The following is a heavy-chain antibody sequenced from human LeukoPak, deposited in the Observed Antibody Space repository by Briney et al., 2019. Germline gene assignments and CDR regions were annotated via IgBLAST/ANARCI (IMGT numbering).Heavy chain of an antibody. D-gene: IGHD3-22*01. V-gene: IGHV1-8*01. CDR1: GYTFTSHD. CDR3: AREVRDSSGYYYVYGMDV. CDR2: MNPISGIT. J-gene: IGHJ6*02. Sequence: ASVKVSCKASGYTFTSHDINWVRQATGQGPEWMGWMNPISGITGYAQRFQGRVTMTRDTSMSTAYVELSSLRSEDTAVYYCAREVRDSSGYYYVYGMDVWGQGTTVTVSS.